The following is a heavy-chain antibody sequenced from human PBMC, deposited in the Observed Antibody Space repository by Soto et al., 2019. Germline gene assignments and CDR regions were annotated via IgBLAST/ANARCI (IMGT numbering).Heavy chain of an antibody. D-gene: IGHD3-3*01. CDR3: AREYYDFWSGYLTRVLPKNLYAFDI. V-gene: IGHV1-18*01. Sequence: QVQLVQSGAEVKKPGASVKVSCKASGYTFTSYGISWVRQAPGQGLEWMGWISAYNGNTNYAQKLPGRVTMTTDTSTSTAYMELRSLRSDDTAVYYCAREYYDFWSGYLTRVLPKNLYAFDIWGQGTMVTVSS. CDR2: ISAYNGNT. CDR1: GYTFTSYG. J-gene: IGHJ3*02.